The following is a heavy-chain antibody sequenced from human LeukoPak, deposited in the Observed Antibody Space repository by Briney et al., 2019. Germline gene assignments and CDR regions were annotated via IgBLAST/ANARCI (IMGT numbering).Heavy chain of an antibody. CDR2: ISYDGTNK. Sequence: GGSLRLSCAASGFTFSNYDMHWVRQAPGKGLEWVAVISYDGTNKYYADSVKGRFTISRDNSKNTLHLQMNSLRAEDTAVYYCARDLLGYYYDSSGSYWGQGTLVTVSS. J-gene: IGHJ4*02. D-gene: IGHD3-22*01. CDR3: ARDLLGYYYDSSGSY. V-gene: IGHV3-30*03. CDR1: GFTFSNYD.